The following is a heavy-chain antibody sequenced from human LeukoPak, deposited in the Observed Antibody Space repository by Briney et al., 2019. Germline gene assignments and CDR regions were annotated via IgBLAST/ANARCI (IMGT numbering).Heavy chain of an antibody. V-gene: IGHV3-7*01. CDR2: IQEDGKKE. Sequence: GESLRLSCEAFGFTCTKFWMSWVRQAPGKGLEWVANIQEDGKKENYVDSVRGRFTISRDNSKNTLYLQMNSLRAEDTAVYYCARGHDVVVTATDYFDYWGQGTLVTVSS. J-gene: IGHJ4*02. CDR3: ARGHDVVVTATDYFDY. CDR1: GFTCTKFW. D-gene: IGHD2-21*02.